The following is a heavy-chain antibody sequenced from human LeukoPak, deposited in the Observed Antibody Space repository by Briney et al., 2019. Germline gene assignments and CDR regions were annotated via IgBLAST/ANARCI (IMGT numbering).Heavy chain of an antibody. D-gene: IGHD1-14*01. Sequence: SQTLSLTCAISGDSVSSSTSAWSCVSQSPSRGLGWRGRTYFRSKWIHAYALSVRGRITIHPDTSKNQVSLQLNSMTPEDTAIYYCARNFSPDFDYWGQGTLVTVSS. J-gene: IGHJ4*02. CDR3: ARNFSPDFDY. V-gene: IGHV6-1*01. CDR2: TYFRSKWIH. CDR1: GDSVSSSTSA.